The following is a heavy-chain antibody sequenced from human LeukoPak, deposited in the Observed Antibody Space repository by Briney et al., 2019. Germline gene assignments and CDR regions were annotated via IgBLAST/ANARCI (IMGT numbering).Heavy chain of an antibody. Sequence: PGGSLRLSCAASGFTFSSYGMHWVRQAPGKGLEGVAFIRYDGSNKYYADSAKGRFTISRDNSKNTLYLQMNSLRAEDTAVYYCAKDPQKWESYFDYWGQGTLVTVSS. CDR1: GFTFSSYG. V-gene: IGHV3-30*02. J-gene: IGHJ4*02. D-gene: IGHD1-26*01. CDR2: IRYDGSNK. CDR3: AKDPQKWESYFDY.